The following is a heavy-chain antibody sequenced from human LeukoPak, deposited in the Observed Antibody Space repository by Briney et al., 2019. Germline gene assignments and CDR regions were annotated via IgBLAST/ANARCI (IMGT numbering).Heavy chain of an antibody. CDR1: GFTFSSYG. J-gene: IGHJ4*02. CDR3: AKDLVGAALDY. V-gene: IGHV3-30*18. D-gene: IGHD1-26*01. CDR2: ISYDGSNK. Sequence: PGRSLRLSCAASGFTFSSYGMHGVRQAPGKGLEWVAVISYDGSNKYYADSVKGRFTISRDNSKNTLYLQMNSLRAEDTAVDYCAKDLVGAALDYWGQGTLVTVSS.